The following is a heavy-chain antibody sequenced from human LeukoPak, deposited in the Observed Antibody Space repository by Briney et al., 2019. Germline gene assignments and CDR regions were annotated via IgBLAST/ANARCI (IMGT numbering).Heavy chain of an antibody. CDR3: ATDRHLDYYDGSGPRSNWFDP. CDR1: GFTFSSYA. V-gene: IGHV3-23*01. D-gene: IGHD3-22*01. Sequence: GESLTLSCAASGFTFSSYALSWVRQPPGKGLEWISTISGSGANTYYADSVKCRFTISRDNSKNTLFLQMNSLRAEDTAIYYCATDRHLDYYDGSGPRSNWFDPWGQGTLVTVSS. CDR2: ISGSGANT. J-gene: IGHJ5*02.